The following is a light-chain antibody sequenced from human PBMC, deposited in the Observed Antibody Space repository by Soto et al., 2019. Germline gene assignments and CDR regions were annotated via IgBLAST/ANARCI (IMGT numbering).Light chain of an antibody. CDR1: RSNIGSGY. CDR3: AAWDDSLNGVI. Sequence: QSVLTQPPSVSGTPGQSVTISCSGSRSNIGSGYVYWYRQLPGTAPKVLIYRSTQRPSGVPDRISGSRSGTSASLAISGLLSDDEADYYCAAWDDSLNGVIFGGGTTLTVL. J-gene: IGLJ2*01. V-gene: IGLV1-47*01. CDR2: RST.